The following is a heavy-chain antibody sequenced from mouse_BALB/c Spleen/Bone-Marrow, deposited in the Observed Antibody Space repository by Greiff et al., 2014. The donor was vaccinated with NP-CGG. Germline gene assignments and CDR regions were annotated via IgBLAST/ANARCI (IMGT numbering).Heavy chain of an antibody. J-gene: IGHJ3*01. V-gene: IGHV1-18*01. CDR3: TRSYGYERSRFAH. Sequence: VQLQQSGPEVVKPGASVKISCKTSGYTFTEYTMHWVKQSHGKSLEWIGGINPNNGGTTYNQKFKGKATLTVDKSSSTAYMELRSLTSEDSAVYYCTRSYGYERSRFAHWGQGPLVTGST. CDR2: INPNNGGT. CDR1: GYTFTEYT. D-gene: IGHD2-2*01.